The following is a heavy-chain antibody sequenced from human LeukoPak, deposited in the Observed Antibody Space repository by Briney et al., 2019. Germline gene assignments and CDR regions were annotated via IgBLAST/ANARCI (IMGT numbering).Heavy chain of an antibody. CDR1: GVSISSVPYY. Sequence: SQTLSLTCSVSGVSISSVPYYWTWIRQHPGKGLEWIGYIYYSGSTYYNPSLASRVTISVDMSKNQFSLKLSSVTAADTAVYYCARDKGDYFYYGLDVWGKGTTVTVSS. CDR2: IYYSGST. D-gene: IGHD5-24*01. CDR3: ARDKGDYFYYGLDV. J-gene: IGHJ6*04. V-gene: IGHV4-31*03.